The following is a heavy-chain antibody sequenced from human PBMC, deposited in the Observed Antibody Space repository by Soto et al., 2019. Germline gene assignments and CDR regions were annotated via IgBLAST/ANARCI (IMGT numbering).Heavy chain of an antibody. CDR3: ARDALPLSAFDI. CDR2: VYYSGST. Sequence: SETLSLTCTVSGGSISSSYWSWIRQPPGKGLEWIAFVYYSGSTNYNPSLKSRVTISLDTSKNQFSLKLSSVTAADTAVYYCARDALPLSAFDIWGQGTMVTVSS. J-gene: IGHJ3*02. V-gene: IGHV4-59*01. CDR1: GGSISSSY.